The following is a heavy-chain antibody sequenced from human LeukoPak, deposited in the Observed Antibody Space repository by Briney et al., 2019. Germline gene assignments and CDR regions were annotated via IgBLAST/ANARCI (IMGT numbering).Heavy chain of an antibody. CDR3: AKALEYYDILTGYIN. J-gene: IGHJ4*02. CDR2: ISGSGGST. Sequence: GGSLRLSCAASGFTFSSYAMSWVRQAPGKGLEWVSAISGSGGSTYYADSVRGRFTISGDNSKNTLYLQMNSLRAEDTAVYYCAKALEYYDILTGYINWGQGTLVTVSS. D-gene: IGHD3-9*01. V-gene: IGHV3-23*01. CDR1: GFTFSSYA.